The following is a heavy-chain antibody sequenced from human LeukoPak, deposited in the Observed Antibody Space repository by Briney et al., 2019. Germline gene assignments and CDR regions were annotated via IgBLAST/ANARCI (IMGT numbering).Heavy chain of an antibody. CDR2: INHSGST. CDR3: ARKGDSLYYFDY. V-gene: IGHV4-34*01. Sequence: TSETLSLTCTVYGGSFSGYYWSWIRQPPGKGLEWVGEINHSGSTNYNPSLKSRVTISVDTSKNQFSLKLSSVTAADTAVYYCARKGDSLYYFDYWGQGTLVTVSS. J-gene: IGHJ4*02. D-gene: IGHD2-21*02. CDR1: GGSFSGYY.